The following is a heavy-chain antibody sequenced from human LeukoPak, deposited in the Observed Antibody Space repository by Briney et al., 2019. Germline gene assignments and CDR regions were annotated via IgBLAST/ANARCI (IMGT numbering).Heavy chain of an antibody. CDR2: ISSSSSYI. CDR1: GFTFSDYY. V-gene: IGHV3-11*06. CDR3: ARDRYILTGYYYFDY. D-gene: IGHD3-9*01. Sequence: GGSLRLSCAASGFTFSDYYMSWIRQAPAKGLEWVSYISSSSSYINYADSVKGRFTISRDNAKNSLYLQMNSLRAEDTAVYYCARDRYILTGYYYFDYWGQGTLVTVSS. J-gene: IGHJ4*02.